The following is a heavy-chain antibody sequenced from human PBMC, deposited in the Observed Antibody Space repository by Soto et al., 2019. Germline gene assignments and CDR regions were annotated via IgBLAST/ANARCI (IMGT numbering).Heavy chain of an antibody. CDR1: GGTFSSYA. Sequence: SVKVSCKASGGTFSSYAISWVRQAPGQGLEWMGGIIPIFGTANYAQKFQGRVTITADESTSTAYMELSSLRSEDTAVYYCASISSSTSHTYYYGMDVWGQGTTVTVSS. V-gene: IGHV1-69*13. CDR3: ASISSSTSHTYYYGMDV. J-gene: IGHJ6*02. CDR2: IIPIFGTA. D-gene: IGHD2-2*01.